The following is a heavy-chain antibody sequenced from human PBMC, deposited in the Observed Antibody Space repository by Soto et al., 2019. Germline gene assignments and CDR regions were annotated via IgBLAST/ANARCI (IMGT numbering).Heavy chain of an antibody. CDR3: ARGLRYDFWSGYLPGWFDP. J-gene: IGHJ5*02. Sequence: TLSLTCAVSGGSITSGNTYSWSWIRQPPGKGLEWIGEINHSGSTNYNPSLKSRVTISVDTSKNQFSLKLSSVTAADTAVYYCARGLRYDFWSGYLPGWFDPWGQGTLVTVSS. V-gene: IGHV4-30-2*01. D-gene: IGHD3-3*01. CDR2: INHSGST. CDR1: GGSITSGNTYS.